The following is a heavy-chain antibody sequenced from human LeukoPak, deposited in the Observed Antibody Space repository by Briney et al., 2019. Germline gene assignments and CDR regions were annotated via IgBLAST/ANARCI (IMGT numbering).Heavy chain of an antibody. J-gene: IGHJ4*02. CDR1: GFTFSSYW. D-gene: IGHD2-15*01. CDR2: ISSDGSST. CDR3: ATSTYCSGGSCYSRTFQY. V-gene: IGHV3-74*01. Sequence: PGGSLRLSCAASGFTFSSYWMHWVRQAPGKGLVWVSRISSDGSSTNYADSVKGRFTISRDNAKNTLYLQMNSLRAEDTAVYYCATSTYCSGGSCYSRTFQYWGQGTLVTVSS.